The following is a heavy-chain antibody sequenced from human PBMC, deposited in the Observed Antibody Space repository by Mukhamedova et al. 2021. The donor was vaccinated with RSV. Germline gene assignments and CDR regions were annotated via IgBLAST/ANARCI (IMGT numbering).Heavy chain of an antibody. CDR2: ISYDGSNK. V-gene: IGHV3-30*18. CDR3: AKDSIPLYCSGGSCYSGDLDY. J-gene: IGHJ4*02. Sequence: VAVISYDGSNKYYADSVKGRFTISRDNSKNTLYLQMNSLRAEDTAVYYCAKDSIPLYCSGGSCYSGDLDYWGQGTLVTVSS. D-gene: IGHD2-15*01.